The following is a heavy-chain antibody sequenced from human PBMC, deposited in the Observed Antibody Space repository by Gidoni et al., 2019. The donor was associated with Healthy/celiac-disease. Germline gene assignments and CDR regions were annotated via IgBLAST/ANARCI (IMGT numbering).Heavy chain of an antibody. CDR3: AREAYYDDSAWVDY. CDR2: IYSGGST. CDR1: GFTVSSNY. V-gene: IGHV3-66*02. Sequence: EVQLVESGGGLDQPGGSLRLSCAASGFTVSSNYMSWVRQSPGKGLEWGSVIYSGGSTYYADSVKGRVTIYRDNSKNTLYLQMNSLRSEDTAVYYCAREAYYDDSAWVDYWGQGTLVTVSS. D-gene: IGHD3-22*01. J-gene: IGHJ4*02.